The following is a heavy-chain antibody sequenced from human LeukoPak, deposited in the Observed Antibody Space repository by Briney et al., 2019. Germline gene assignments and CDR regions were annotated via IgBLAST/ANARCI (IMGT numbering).Heavy chain of an antibody. CDR1: GYTFTNYG. V-gene: IGHV1-18*01. D-gene: IGHD3-10*01. Sequence: GASVKVSCKASGYTFTNYGINWVRQAPGQGLEWMGWISAYNGNTNYAQKLQGRVTMTTDTSRSTGYMELRSLRSDDTAVYYCARDFPYNYGSGSPSNWFDPWGQGTLVTVSS. CDR3: ARDFPYNYGSGSPSNWFDP. CDR2: ISAYNGNT. J-gene: IGHJ5*02.